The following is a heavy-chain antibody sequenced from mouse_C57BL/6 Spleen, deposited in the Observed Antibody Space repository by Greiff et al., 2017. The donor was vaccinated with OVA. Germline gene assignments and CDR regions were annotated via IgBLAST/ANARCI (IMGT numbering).Heavy chain of an antibody. V-gene: IGHV5-17*01. CDR3: AKRIYYDRRYAMDY. Sequence: DVMLVESGGGLVKPGGSLKLSCAASGFTFSDYGMHWVRQAPEKGLEWVAYISSGSSTLYYADTVKGRFTISRDNAKNTLFLQMTSLRSEDTAMYYCAKRIYYDRRYAMDYWGQGTSVTVSS. CDR2: ISSGSSTL. CDR1: GFTFSDYG. J-gene: IGHJ4*01. D-gene: IGHD2-4*01.